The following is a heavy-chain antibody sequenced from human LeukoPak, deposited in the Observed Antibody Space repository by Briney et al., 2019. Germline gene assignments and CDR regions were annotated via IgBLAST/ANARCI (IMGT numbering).Heavy chain of an antibody. V-gene: IGHV3-30*04. Sequence: GGSLRLSCAASGFTFSSYAMHWVRQAPGKGLEWVAVISYDGSNKYYADSVKGRFTISRDNSKNTLYLQMNSLRAEDTAVYYCARDITYYYDSSGYPYPLGYYYYGMDVWGQGTTVTVSS. CDR3: ARDITYYYDSSGYPYPLGYYYYGMDV. D-gene: IGHD3-22*01. CDR2: ISYDGSNK. J-gene: IGHJ6*02. CDR1: GFTFSSYA.